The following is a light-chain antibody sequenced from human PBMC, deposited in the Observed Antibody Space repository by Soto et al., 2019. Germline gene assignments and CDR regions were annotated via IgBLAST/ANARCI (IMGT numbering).Light chain of an antibody. J-gene: IGLJ1*01. CDR2: EVS. V-gene: IGLV2-14*01. Sequence: QSALTQPASVSGSPGQSLTISCTGTSIDIAPYNYVSWYQQHPGKAPKLIIYEVSYRPSGISNRFSGSKSGNTASLTISGLQAEDEADYYCQSYDSGVTGSVFGTGTKVTVL. CDR1: SIDIAPYNY. CDR3: QSYDSGVTGSV.